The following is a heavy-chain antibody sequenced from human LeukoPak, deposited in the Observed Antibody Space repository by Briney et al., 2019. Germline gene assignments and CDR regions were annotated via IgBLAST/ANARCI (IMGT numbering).Heavy chain of an antibody. CDR2: IRWNSGSI. CDR1: GFSFDDYA. V-gene: IGHV3-9*01. D-gene: IGHD2-2*01. Sequence: SLRLSRATSGFSFDDYAMHWVRQTSGKGLEWVSGIRWNSGSIGYADSVKGRFTISRDNAKNSLDLQMNSLRAEDTALYYCAKGYCSSTRCHYYYYMDVWGKGTTVTVSS. J-gene: IGHJ6*03. CDR3: AKGYCSSTRCHYYYYMDV.